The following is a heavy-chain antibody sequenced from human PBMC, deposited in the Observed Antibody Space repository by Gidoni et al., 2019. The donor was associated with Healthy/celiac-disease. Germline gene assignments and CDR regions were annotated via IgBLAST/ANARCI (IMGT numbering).Heavy chain of an antibody. V-gene: IGHV3-30*18. CDR1: GFTFSSYG. J-gene: IGHJ4*02. CDR3: AKGEHEEVVDYFDY. D-gene: IGHD2-15*01. CDR2: ISYDGSNK. Sequence: VQLVESGGGVVQPGRSLRLSCAASGFTFSSYGMHWVRQAPGKGLEWVAVISYDGSNKYYADSVKGRFTISRDNSKNTLYLQMNSLRAEDTAVYYCAKGEHEEVVDYFDYWGQGTLVTVSS.